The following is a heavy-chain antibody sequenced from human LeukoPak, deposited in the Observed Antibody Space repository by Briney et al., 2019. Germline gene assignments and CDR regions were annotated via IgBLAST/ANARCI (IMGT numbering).Heavy chain of an antibody. D-gene: IGHD1-7*01. V-gene: IGHV1-18*01. Sequence: ASVKVSCKASGYTFTSYGISWVRQAPGQGLEWMGWISADNGNTNYAEKVQGRVTMTTDTSTTTAYMELRSLRSDDTAVYYCARDGETGTMYYYYMDVWGKGTTVTLSS. CDR3: ARDGETGTMYYYYMDV. CDR1: GYTFTSYG. CDR2: ISADNGNT. J-gene: IGHJ6*03.